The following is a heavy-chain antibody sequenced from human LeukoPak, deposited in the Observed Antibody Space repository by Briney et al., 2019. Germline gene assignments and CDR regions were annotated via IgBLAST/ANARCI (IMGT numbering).Heavy chain of an antibody. J-gene: IGHJ3*02. CDR2: FDPEDGET. CDR3: ATWTMVRGVIGAFDI. V-gene: IGHV1-24*01. D-gene: IGHD3-10*01. CDR1: GYTLTELS. Sequence: GASVKVSCKVSGYTLTELSMHWVRQAPGKGLEWMGGFDPEDGETIYAQKFQGRVTMTEDTSTDTAYMELSSLRSEDTAVYYCATWTMVRGVIGAFDIWGQGTMVTVSS.